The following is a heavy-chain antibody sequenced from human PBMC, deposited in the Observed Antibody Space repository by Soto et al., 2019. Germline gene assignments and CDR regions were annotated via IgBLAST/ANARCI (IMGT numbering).Heavy chain of an antibody. CDR1: GFTFSSYW. D-gene: IGHD6-19*01. V-gene: IGHV3-74*01. CDR3: ARASSGWSTHSGWFDP. Sequence: PGGSLRLSCVASGFTFSSYWMHWVRRTPGQGLVWISHTDIDRSFTNYADSVKGRFTISRDNAKNSLYLQMNSLRAEDTAVYYCARASSGWSTHSGWFDPWGQGTLVTVSS. J-gene: IGHJ5*02. CDR2: TDIDRSFT.